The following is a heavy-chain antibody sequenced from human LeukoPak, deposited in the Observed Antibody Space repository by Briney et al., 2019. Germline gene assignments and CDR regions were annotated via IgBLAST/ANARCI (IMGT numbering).Heavy chain of an antibody. J-gene: IGHJ6*02. CDR2: IWYDGSNK. CDR1: GFTFSSYG. CDR3: ARVRNYYYYGMDV. Sequence: PGGSLRLSCAASGFTFSSYGMHGVRQAPGKGLEWVAVIWYDGSNKYYADSVKGRFTISRDNSKNTLYLQMNSLRAEDTAVYYCARVRNYYYYGMDVWGQGTTVTVSS. V-gene: IGHV3-33*01.